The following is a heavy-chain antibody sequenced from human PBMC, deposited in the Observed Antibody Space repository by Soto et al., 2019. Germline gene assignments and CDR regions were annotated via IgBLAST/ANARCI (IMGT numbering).Heavy chain of an antibody. CDR1: GFTFSDHY. CDR2: SRNRANGYTT. Sequence: EVQLVESGGGLAQPGGSLRLSCAVSGFTFSDHYMDWVRQVPGKGLEWIARSRNRANGYTTVYPTSVKGRFTISRDDSKNSLFLQMNSLKTEDTALYYCVRGFNSFDSWGQGTLVTVSS. J-gene: IGHJ4*02. V-gene: IGHV3-72*01. CDR3: VRGFNSFDS.